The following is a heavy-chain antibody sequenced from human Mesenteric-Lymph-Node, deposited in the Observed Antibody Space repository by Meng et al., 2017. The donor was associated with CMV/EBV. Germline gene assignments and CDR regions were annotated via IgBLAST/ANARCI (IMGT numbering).Heavy chain of an antibody. CDR1: GFTFSRYD. D-gene: IGHD3-10*01. CDR2: ILAAGDK. Sequence: LSLTCAASGFTFSRYDMFWVRQAAGKGLEWASSILAAGDKYYADSVKGRFTISRENAKNSLYLQMNSLRAGDTAVYYCARNGGGMDVWGQGTTVTVSS. V-gene: IGHV3-13*01. CDR3: ARNGGGMDV. J-gene: IGHJ6*02.